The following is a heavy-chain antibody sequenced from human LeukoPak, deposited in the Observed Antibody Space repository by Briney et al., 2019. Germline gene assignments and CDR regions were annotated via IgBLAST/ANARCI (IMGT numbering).Heavy chain of an antibody. CDR3: AKGEPGPLAVAGRSYYYYGMDV. Sequence: GRSLRLSCAASGFTFSSYGMHWVRQAPGKGLEWVAVMSYDGSNKYYADSVKGRFTISRDNSKNTLYLQMNSLRAEDTAVYYCAKGEPGPLAVAGRSYYYYGMDVWGQGTTVTVSS. CDR2: MSYDGSNK. J-gene: IGHJ6*02. V-gene: IGHV3-30*18. CDR1: GFTFSSYG. D-gene: IGHD6-19*01.